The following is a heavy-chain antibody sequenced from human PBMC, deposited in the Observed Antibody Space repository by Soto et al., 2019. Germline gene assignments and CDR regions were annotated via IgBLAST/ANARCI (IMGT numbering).Heavy chain of an antibody. Sequence: GGSLRLSCATSGLNFNNYAMSWVRQAPGERLEWVSFISSSGGTTYYADSVKGRFTISRDNSRNTVFLQMNTLGAEDTAIYYCATFMTVTGPGFFRAYEYWGQGTRFTASS. CDR2: ISSSGGTT. D-gene: IGHD6-19*01. CDR3: ATFMTVTGPGFFRAYEY. J-gene: IGHJ4*02. CDR1: GLNFNNYA. V-gene: IGHV3-23*01.